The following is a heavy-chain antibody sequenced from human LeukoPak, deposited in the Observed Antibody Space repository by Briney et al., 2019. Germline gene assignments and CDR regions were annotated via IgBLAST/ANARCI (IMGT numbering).Heavy chain of an antibody. CDR2: ISGSGSGGST. V-gene: IGHV3-23*01. D-gene: IGHD6-6*01. Sequence: GGSLRLSCAASGFTFSSSAMSWVRQAPGKGLEWVSNISGSGSGGSTYYADSVKGRFTISRDNSKNTLYLQMNSLRAADTAVYYCARDKGTSYLSSFDYWGQGTLVTVSS. CDR1: GFTFSSSA. J-gene: IGHJ4*02. CDR3: ARDKGTSYLSSFDY.